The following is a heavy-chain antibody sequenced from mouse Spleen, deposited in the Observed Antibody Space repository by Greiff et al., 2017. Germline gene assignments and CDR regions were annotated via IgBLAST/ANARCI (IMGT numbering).Heavy chain of an antibody. CDR2: IYPYNGGT. V-gene: IGHV1S29*02. Sequence: EVQLQQSGPELVKPGASVKISCKASGYTFTDYNMHWVKQSHGKSLEWIGYIYPYNGGTGYNQKFKSKATLTVDNSSSTAYMELRSLTSVDSAVDYCARAHRFTWFADRGSGTRVTPFA. CDR1: GYTFTDYN. J-gene: IGHJ3*01. CDR3: ARAHRFTWFAD.